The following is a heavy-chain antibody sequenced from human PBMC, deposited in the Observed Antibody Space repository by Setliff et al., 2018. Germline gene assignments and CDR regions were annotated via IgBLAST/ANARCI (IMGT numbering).Heavy chain of an antibody. V-gene: IGHV1-69*06. D-gene: IGHD4-17*01. J-gene: IGHJ4*02. Sequence: ASVKVSCKASGGTFSSYDISWVRQAPGQGLEWMGRIIPIFGTANYAQKFQGRVTITADKSTSTAYMELSRLRSEDTAVYYCARDGEYDYGDYVRFDYWGQGTLVTVSS. CDR1: GGTFSSYD. CDR3: ARDGEYDYGDYVRFDY. CDR2: IIPIFGTA.